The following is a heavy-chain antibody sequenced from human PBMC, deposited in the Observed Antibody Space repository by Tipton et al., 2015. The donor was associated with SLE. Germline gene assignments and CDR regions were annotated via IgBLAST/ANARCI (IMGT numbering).Heavy chain of an antibody. V-gene: IGHV4-30-2*01. J-gene: IGHJ3*02. CDR2: IYHSGST. CDR3: ARGAKGAFDI. Sequence: TLSLTCAVSGGSTSSGVSSWSWIRQPPGKGLEWIGYIYHSGSTYYNPSLKSRVTISVDRSKNQFSLKLSSVTAADTAVYYCARGAKGAFDIWGQGTMVTVSS. CDR1: GGSTSSGVSS.